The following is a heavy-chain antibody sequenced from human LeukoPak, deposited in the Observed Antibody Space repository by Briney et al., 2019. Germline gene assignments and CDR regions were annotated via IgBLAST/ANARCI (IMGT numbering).Heavy chain of an antibody. D-gene: IGHD3-10*01. CDR3: ATVVYYGSGSFPYFDY. CDR1: GYTLTELS. Sequence: ASVKVSCKVSGYTLTELSMHWVRQAPGKGLEWMGGFDPEDGETIYAQKFQGRVTMTEGTSTDTAYMELSSLRSEDTAVYYCATVVYYGSGSFPYFDYWGQGTLVTVSS. V-gene: IGHV1-24*01. J-gene: IGHJ4*02. CDR2: FDPEDGET.